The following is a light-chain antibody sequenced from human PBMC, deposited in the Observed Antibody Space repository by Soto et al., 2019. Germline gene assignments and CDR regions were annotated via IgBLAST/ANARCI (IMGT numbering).Light chain of an antibody. J-gene: IGLJ3*02. CDR2: RNN. Sequence: QSVLTQPASTSGTPGQRVTISCSGSNSNIGKNFLYWYQQLPGTAPKLLISRNNERPSGVPDRFSGSKSGTAAFLAISGLRSEDEADYHCAAWDDSLRAWVFGGGTKLTVL. CDR3: AAWDDSLRAWV. CDR1: NSNIGKNF. V-gene: IGLV1-47*01.